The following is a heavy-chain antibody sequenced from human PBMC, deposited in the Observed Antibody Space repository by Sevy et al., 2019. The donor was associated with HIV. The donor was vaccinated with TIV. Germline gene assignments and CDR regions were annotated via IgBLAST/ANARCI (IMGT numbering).Heavy chain of an antibody. CDR2: INHSGST. CDR3: ARKPPNYDYVWGSYRLKGYFDY. Sequence: SETLSLTCAVYGGSFSGYYWSWIRQPPGKGLEWIGEINHSGSTNYNPSLKSRVTISVDTSKNQFSLKLSSVTAADTXXXXCARKPPNYDYVWGSYRLKGYFDYWGQGTLVTVSS. D-gene: IGHD3-16*02. J-gene: IGHJ4*02. CDR1: GGSFSGYY. V-gene: IGHV4-34*01.